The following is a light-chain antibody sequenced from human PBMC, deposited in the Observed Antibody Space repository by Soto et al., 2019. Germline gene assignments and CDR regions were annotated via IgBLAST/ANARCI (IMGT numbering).Light chain of an antibody. CDR3: SSYTSSNTLV. V-gene: IGLV2-14*01. J-gene: IGLJ1*01. CDR2: EVS. CDR1: SSDVGGYNY. Sequence: QSALTQPASVSGSPGQSITISCSGPSSDVGGYNYVSWYQQHPGKAPKLMIFEVSNRPSGISNRFSGSKSDNTASLTISGLQAEDEADYYCSSYTSSNTLVFGTGTKLTVL.